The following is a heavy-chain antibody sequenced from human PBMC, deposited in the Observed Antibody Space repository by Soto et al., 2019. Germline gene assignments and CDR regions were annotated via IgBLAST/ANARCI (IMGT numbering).Heavy chain of an antibody. CDR2: IYSGGST. Sequence: EVQLVESGGGLVQPGGSLRLSCAASGFTVSSNYMSCVRQAPGKGLEWVSVIYSGGSTYYADSVKGRFTISRDNSENTLYLQMNSLRDEYPAVYYCARTCSGGTCYFDYWGQGTLVTVSS. CDR3: ARTCSGGTCYFDY. J-gene: IGHJ4*02. CDR1: GFTVSSNY. D-gene: IGHD2-15*01. V-gene: IGHV3-66*01.